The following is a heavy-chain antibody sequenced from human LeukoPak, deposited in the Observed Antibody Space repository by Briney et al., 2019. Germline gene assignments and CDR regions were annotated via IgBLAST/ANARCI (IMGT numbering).Heavy chain of an antibody. D-gene: IGHD6-13*01. J-gene: IGHJ4*02. V-gene: IGHV3-30*18. CDR3: AKEEAAAGIYEVVY. Sequence: GRSLRLSCAASGFTFSSYGMHWVRQAPGKGLEWVAVISYDGSNKYYADSVKGRFTISRDNSKNTLYLQMNSLRAEDTAVYYCAKEEAAAGIYEVVYWGQGTLVTVSS. CDR1: GFTFSSYG. CDR2: ISYDGSNK.